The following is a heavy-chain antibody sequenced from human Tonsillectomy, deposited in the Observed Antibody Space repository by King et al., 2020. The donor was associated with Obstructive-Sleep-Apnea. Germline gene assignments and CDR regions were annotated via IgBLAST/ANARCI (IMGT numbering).Heavy chain of an antibody. D-gene: IGHD1-26*01. V-gene: IGHV4-59*08. J-gene: IGHJ4*02. CDR3: ARSGSYFGYYFDY. Sequence: QLQESGPGLVKPSETLSLTCTVSGGSISSYYWSWIRQPPGKGLEWIGYISYSGSTNYNPSLKSRVTISVDTSKNQFSLKLSSVTAADTAVYYCARSGSYFGYYFDYWGQGTLVTVSS. CDR2: ISYSGST. CDR1: GGSISSYY.